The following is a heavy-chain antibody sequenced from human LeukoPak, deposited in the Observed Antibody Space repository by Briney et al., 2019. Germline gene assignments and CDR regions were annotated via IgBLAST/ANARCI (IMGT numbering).Heavy chain of an antibody. Sequence: SETLSLTCTVSYGSISTYYWSWLRQPPGKGLEWIGCLDFSGSTNYNPSLKSRVTISVDPSKNHFSLKLSSATAADTAVYYCARQGYNSGSSNGYFDLWGRGTLVTVSS. D-gene: IGHD6-19*01. CDR1: YGSISTYY. CDR2: LDFSGST. CDR3: ARQGYNSGSSNGYFDL. J-gene: IGHJ2*01. V-gene: IGHV4-59*08.